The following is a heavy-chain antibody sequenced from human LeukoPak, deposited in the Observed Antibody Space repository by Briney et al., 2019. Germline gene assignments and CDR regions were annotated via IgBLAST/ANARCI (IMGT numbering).Heavy chain of an antibody. V-gene: IGHV3-48*01. CDR1: GFTFSTYS. D-gene: IGHD5-12*01. Sequence: PGGSLRLSCAASGFTFSTYSMKWVRQAPGKGLEWVSYISDSSAMYYADSVRGRFTIPRENDKNSLFLQMNSLRAEDTAVYYCARDGGYSGYDADCWGQGTLVTVSS. CDR2: ISDSSAM. J-gene: IGHJ4*02. CDR3: ARDGGYSGYDADC.